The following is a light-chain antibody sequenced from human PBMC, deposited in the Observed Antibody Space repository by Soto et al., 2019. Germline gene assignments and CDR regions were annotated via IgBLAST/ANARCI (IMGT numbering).Light chain of an antibody. Sequence: DIQLTQSPSTLSASVGERVTITCRASQSISTWLAWYQQKPGKAPKLLIYMATTLEIGVPSRFSGSASGTDFTLTISSLQPDDFATYYCQQHIDYPATFGQGTKVEI. CDR3: QQHIDYPAT. CDR1: QSISTW. J-gene: IGKJ1*01. CDR2: MAT. V-gene: IGKV1-5*03.